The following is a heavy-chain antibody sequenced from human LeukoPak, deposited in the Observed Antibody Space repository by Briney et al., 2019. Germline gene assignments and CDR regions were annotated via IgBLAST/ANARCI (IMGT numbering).Heavy chain of an antibody. D-gene: IGHD3-3*01. J-gene: IGHJ4*02. Sequence: GASVKVSCKVSGYTFTGYYIHWVRQAPGQGLEWMGWTNPTSGGTNYAQKFQGRVTMTRDTSISTAYMELSRLRSDDTAVYYCARGRITIFGVVRDYYFDYWGQGTLVTVSS. V-gene: IGHV1-2*02. CDR3: ARGRITIFGVVRDYYFDY. CDR1: GYTFTGYY. CDR2: TNPTSGGT.